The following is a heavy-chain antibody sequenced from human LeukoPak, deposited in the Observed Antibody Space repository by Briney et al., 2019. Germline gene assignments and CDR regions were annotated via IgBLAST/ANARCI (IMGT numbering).Heavy chain of an antibody. J-gene: IGHJ5*02. CDR2: INSDGSST. V-gene: IGHV3-74*01. CDR1: GFTFSSYW. CDR3: ARRYCGSPRCVSWLVP. D-gene: IGHD2-2*01. Sequence: GGSLRLSCAASGFTFSSYWMYWVRQAPGKGLVWVSRINSDGSSTSYADSVKGRFTISRDNTKNTLFLQMNSLRAEDTAVYYCARRYCGSPRCVSWLVPWGEGALVTVSS.